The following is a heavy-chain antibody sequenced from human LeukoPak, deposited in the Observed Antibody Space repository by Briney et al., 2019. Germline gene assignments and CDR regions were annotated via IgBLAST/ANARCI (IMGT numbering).Heavy chain of an antibody. J-gene: IGHJ5*02. CDR1: GGSISSGGYS. Sequence: SQTLSLTCAVSGGSISSGGYSWSWIRQPPGKGLEWIGYIYHSGSTYYNPSLKSRVTISVDTSKNQFSLKLSSVTAADTAVYYCARVVYYGSGSYNWFDPWGQGTLVTVSS. V-gene: IGHV4-30-2*01. CDR3: ARVVYYGSGSYNWFDP. D-gene: IGHD3-10*01. CDR2: IYHSGST.